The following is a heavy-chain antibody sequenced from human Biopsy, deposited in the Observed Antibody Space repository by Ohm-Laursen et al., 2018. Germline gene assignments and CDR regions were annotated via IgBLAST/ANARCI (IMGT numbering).Heavy chain of an antibody. J-gene: IGHJ4*02. V-gene: IGHV1-24*01. CDR1: GYTLTELS. Sequence: ASVKVSCKVSGYTLTELSIHWVRQAPGKGLEWMGGFAPEKGKTVYAQNFQARVSMTEDTSTDTAYMELRSLRSEDTAVYYCAADINVWNVNYWGKGTQVTVSS. D-gene: IGHD1-1*01. CDR2: FAPEKGKT. CDR3: AADINVWNVNY.